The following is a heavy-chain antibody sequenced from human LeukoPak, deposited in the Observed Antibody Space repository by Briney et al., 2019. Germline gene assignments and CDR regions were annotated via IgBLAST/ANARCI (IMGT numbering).Heavy chain of an antibody. CDR1: GGSISSSSYY. CDR3: ARLELGVHEAGTDY. Sequence: SETLSLTCTVSGGSISSSSYYWGWIRQPPGKGLEWIGSIYYSGSTYYNPSLKSRVTISVDTSKNQFSLKLSSVTAADTAAYYCARLELGVHEAGTDYWGQGTLVTVSS. CDR2: IYYSGST. V-gene: IGHV4-39*01. J-gene: IGHJ4*02. D-gene: IGHD6-13*01.